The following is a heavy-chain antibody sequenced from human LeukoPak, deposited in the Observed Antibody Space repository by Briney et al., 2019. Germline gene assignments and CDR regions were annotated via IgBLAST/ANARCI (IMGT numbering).Heavy chain of an antibody. CDR1: GGSISSNY. V-gene: IGHV4-4*07. Sequence: SETLSLTCTVSGGSISSNYWSWIRQPAGEGLEWLGRVHTSGESNYHPSLKTRVTMSADTSKNQFSLRLSSVTAADTAVYFCARENYFAGGGYGADFWGQGTLVTVSS. CDR2: VHTSGES. CDR3: ARENYFAGGGYGADF. J-gene: IGHJ4*02. D-gene: IGHD3-22*01.